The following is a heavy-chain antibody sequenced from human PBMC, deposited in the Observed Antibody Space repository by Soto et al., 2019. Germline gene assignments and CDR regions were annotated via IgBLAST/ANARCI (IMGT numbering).Heavy chain of an antibody. CDR2: IYYSGST. CDR1: GGSISSYY. Sequence: QVQLQESGPGLVKPSETLSLTCTVSGGSISSYYWSWIRQPPGKGLEWIGYIYYSGSTNYNPSLKSRVTISVDTSKNQFSLKLSSVTAADTAVYYCARVYQSGWYGFAGNWFDPWGQGTLVTVSS. V-gene: IGHV4-59*01. J-gene: IGHJ5*02. CDR3: ARVYQSGWYGFAGNWFDP. D-gene: IGHD6-19*01.